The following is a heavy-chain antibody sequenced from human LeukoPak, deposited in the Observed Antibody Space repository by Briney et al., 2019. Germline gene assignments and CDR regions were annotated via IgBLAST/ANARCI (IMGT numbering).Heavy chain of an antibody. J-gene: IGHJ4*02. Sequence: ASVKVSCKASGGTFSSYAISWVRQAPGQGLEWMGGIIPIFGTANYAQKFQGRVTITTDESTSTAYMKLSSLRSEDTAVYYCARTSTHCGGDCYFDYWGQGTLVTVSS. CDR2: IIPIFGTA. CDR3: ARTSTHCGGDCYFDY. CDR1: GGTFSSYA. D-gene: IGHD2-21*01. V-gene: IGHV1-69*05.